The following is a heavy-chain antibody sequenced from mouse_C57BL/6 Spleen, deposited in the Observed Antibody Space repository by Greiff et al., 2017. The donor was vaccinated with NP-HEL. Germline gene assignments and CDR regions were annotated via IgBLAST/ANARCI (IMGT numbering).Heavy chain of an antibody. J-gene: IGHJ2*01. D-gene: IGHD1-3*01. CDR1: GYTFTSYW. CDR2: IDPSDSET. CDR3: ARRGKGSYFDY. V-gene: IGHV1-52*01. Sequence: QVQLQQPGAELVRPGSSVKLSCKASGYTFTSYWMHWVKQRPIQGLEWIGNIDPSDSETHYNQKFKDKATLTVDKSSSTAYMQRSSLTSEDSAVYYCARRGKGSYFDYWGQGTTLTVSS.